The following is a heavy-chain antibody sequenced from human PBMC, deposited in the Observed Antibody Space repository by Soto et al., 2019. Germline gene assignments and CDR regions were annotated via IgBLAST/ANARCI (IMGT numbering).Heavy chain of an antibody. D-gene: IGHD5-12*01. V-gene: IGHV5-10-1*01. J-gene: IGHJ4*02. CDR3: TRHTGYDSSLDY. CDR1: GYTFTGHW. CDR2: IDPSDSYT. Sequence: GESLKISCQGSGYTFTGHWISWVRQMPGKGREWMGRIDPSDSYTDYSPTVQGHVTMSADKSINTAYLQWSSLQASDTAVYYCTRHTGYDSSLDYWGQGTLVTVSS.